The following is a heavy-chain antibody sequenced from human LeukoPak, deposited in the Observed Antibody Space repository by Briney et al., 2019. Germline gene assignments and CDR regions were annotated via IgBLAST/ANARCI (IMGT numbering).Heavy chain of an antibody. CDR1: GFTFSSYG. CDR3: AKEKEMATTD. Sequence: PGRSLRLSCAASGFTFSSYGMHWDRQAPGRGLEWVAVIWYDGSNKYYADSVKGRFTISRDNSKNTLYLQMNSLRAEDTAVYYCAKEKEMATTDWGQGTLVTVSS. J-gene: IGHJ4*02. D-gene: IGHD5-24*01. V-gene: IGHV3-33*06. CDR2: IWYDGSNK.